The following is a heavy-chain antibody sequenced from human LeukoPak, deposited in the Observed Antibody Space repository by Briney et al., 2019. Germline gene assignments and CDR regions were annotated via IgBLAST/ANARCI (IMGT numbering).Heavy chain of an antibody. J-gene: IGHJ4*02. CDR1: GFTFSRYP. D-gene: IGHD3-3*01. V-gene: IGHV3-64D*09. Sequence: GGPLRLSCSASGFTFSRYPMHWVRQAPGKGLEYVSAISGNGGSTYYADSVKGRFTISRDNSKNTLYLQMSSLRTEDTAIYYGVKAQYDFWSGLDYWGQGTLVTVSS. CDR3: VKAQYDFWSGLDY. CDR2: ISGNGGST.